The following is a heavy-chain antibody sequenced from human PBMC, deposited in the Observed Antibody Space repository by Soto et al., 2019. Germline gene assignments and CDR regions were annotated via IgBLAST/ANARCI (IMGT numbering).Heavy chain of an antibody. Sequence: GASVKVSCKASGGTFSSYTISWVRQAPGQGLEWMGRIIPILGIANYAQKFQGRVTITADKSTSTAYMELSSLRSDDTAVYYCARAGGYCSGGSCYSETPFDYWGQGTLVTVSS. D-gene: IGHD2-15*01. J-gene: IGHJ4*02. CDR2: IIPILGIA. V-gene: IGHV1-69*02. CDR1: GGTFSSYT. CDR3: ARAGGYCSGGSCYSETPFDY.